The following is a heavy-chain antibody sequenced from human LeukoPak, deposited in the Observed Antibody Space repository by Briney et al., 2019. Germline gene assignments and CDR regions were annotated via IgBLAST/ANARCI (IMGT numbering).Heavy chain of an antibody. V-gene: IGHV3-23*01. D-gene: IGHD1-26*01. CDR3: AKDDGGSYYPYYHYMDV. J-gene: IGHJ6*03. CDR1: GFIFTNLA. Sequence: RGSLSLSCAVSGFIFTNLAITWVRQAAGTGLGWVSGISGTGGATYYADSVEGRLTISRDNSKKTLYQQTNRPRAEDRAVYYCAKDDGGSYYPYYHYMDVWGKGTTVTISS. CDR2: ISGTGGAT.